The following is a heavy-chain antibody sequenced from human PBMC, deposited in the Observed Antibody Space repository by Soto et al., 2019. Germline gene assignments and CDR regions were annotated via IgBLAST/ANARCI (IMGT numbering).Heavy chain of an antibody. CDR2: LTETGGST. CDR3: AKIKGAITFLHFDN. CDR1: TFTLKNYA. D-gene: IGHD3-16*01. J-gene: IGHJ4*02. V-gene: IGHV3-23*01. Sequence: GGSLRLSCVAPTFTLKNYAMAWVRQAPGKGLEWVSALTETGGSTYYAASVKGRFTIARDNSRSTLYLQMDRLRGDDTAVYYCAKIKGAITFLHFDNWGQGTLVTVSS.